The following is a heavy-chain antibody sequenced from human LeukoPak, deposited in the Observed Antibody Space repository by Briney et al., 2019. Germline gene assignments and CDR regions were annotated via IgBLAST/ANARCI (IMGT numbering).Heavy chain of an antibody. CDR1: GFTFSSYT. CDR3: TRDNDWAFDY. V-gene: IGHV3-48*01. CDR2: IKSDNYTR. Sequence: GGSQRLSCAASGFTFSSYTMNWVRQTPGKGLEWLSYIKSDNYTRSYADSVKGRFIISRDNAQNSLYLQMNSLRAEDTAVYYCTRDNDWAFDYWGRGTLVTVSS. J-gene: IGHJ4*02. D-gene: IGHD1-1*01.